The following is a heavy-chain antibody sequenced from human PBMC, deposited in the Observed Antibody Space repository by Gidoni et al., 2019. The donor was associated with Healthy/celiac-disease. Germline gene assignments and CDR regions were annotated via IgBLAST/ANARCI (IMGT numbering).Heavy chain of an antibody. Sequence: QVQLQASGPGLVKPSETLSLPCTVYGGSISSYYWSWIRQPPGKGLEWIGYIYYSASTNYNPPLKSRVTISVDTSKNQFSLKLSSVTAADTAVYYCARDRRLGGCDYWGQGTLVTVSS. CDR2: IYYSAST. J-gene: IGHJ4*02. CDR3: ARDRRLGGCDY. CDR1: GGSISSYY. V-gene: IGHV4-59*01. D-gene: IGHD3-16*01.